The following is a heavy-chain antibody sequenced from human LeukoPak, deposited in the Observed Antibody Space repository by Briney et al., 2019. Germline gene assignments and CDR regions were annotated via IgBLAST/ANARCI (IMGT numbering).Heavy chain of an antibody. J-gene: IGHJ4*02. Sequence: GGSLSLSCAASGFTFSSYAMHWVRQAPGKGLEWVANIKQDGSEKYYVDSVKGRFTISRDNAKNSLYLQMNSLRAEDTAVYYCARFLSDDYGDYLSDWGQGTLVTVSS. D-gene: IGHD4-17*01. CDR3: ARFLSDDYGDYLSD. V-gene: IGHV3-7*01. CDR2: IKQDGSEK. CDR1: GFTFSSYA.